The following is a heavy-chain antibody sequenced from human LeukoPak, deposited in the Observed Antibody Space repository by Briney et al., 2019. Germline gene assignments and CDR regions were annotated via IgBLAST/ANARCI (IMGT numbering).Heavy chain of an antibody. D-gene: IGHD6-19*01. CDR1: GFTFSSYW. J-gene: IGHJ6*02. Sequence: GGSLRLSCAASGFTFSSYWMSWVRQAPGKGLEWVANIKQDGSEKYYVDSVKGRFTISRDNAKNSLYLQMNSLRAEDTAVYYCARDAFGIAVAGTEFYYYYYGMDVWGQGTTVTVSS. CDR2: IKQDGSEK. V-gene: IGHV3-7*01. CDR3: ARDAFGIAVAGTEFYYYYYGMDV.